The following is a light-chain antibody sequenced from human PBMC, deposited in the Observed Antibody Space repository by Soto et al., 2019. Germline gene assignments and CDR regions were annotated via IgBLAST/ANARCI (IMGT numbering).Light chain of an antibody. CDR3: TSYVGSNIWV. V-gene: IGLV2-8*01. J-gene: IGLJ3*02. CDR2: EVS. CDR1: SSDVGAYKY. Sequence: QSALTQPPSAYGSHGQSVTISCTGTSSDVGAYKYVSWYQQYPGKAPKLMIYEVSKRPSGVPDRFSGSKSGNTASLTVSGLQAEDEADYYCTSYVGSNIWVFGGGTKVTVL.